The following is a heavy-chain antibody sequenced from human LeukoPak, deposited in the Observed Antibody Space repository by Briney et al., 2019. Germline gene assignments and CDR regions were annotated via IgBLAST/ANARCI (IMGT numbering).Heavy chain of an antibody. J-gene: IGHJ4*02. Sequence: PSETLSLTCAVYGGSFSGYYWSWIRQPPGKALEWIAYIYYNGNTKYNPSLKSRVTISVDTPKDQFSLKLTSVTAADTAVYYCARDMGSGGGYDYWGQGTLVTVSS. CDR3: ARDMGSGGGYDY. CDR1: GGSFSGYY. D-gene: IGHD3-10*01. CDR2: IYYNGNT. V-gene: IGHV4-59*01.